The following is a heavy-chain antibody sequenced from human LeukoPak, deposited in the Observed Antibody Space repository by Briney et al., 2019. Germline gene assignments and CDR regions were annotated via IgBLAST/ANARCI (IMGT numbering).Heavy chain of an antibody. CDR2: ISSSSSYI. CDR1: EFSVSGDY. Sequence: GGSLRLSCAASEFSVSGDYMTWVRQAPGKGLEWVSSISSSSSYIYYADSVKGRFTISRDNAKNSLYLQMNSLRAEDTAVYYCARDEGYSYGYGPVFWFDPWGQGTLVTVSS. D-gene: IGHD5-18*01. J-gene: IGHJ5*02. V-gene: IGHV3-21*01. CDR3: ARDEGYSYGYGPVFWFDP.